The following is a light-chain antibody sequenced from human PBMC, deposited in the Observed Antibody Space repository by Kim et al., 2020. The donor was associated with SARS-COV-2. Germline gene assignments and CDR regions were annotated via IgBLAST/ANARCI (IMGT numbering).Light chain of an antibody. J-gene: IGKJ2*01. CDR2: GAS. CDR3: QFYGGSPLYT. CDR1: QSISSTY. Sequence: SPGERATLPCRVSQSISSTYLAWYQQRPGQSPTLIIYGASTRATGIPGRFSGSGSGTDFSLTISRLEPEDFAVYYCQFYGGSPLYTFGRGTKLEI. V-gene: IGKV3-20*01.